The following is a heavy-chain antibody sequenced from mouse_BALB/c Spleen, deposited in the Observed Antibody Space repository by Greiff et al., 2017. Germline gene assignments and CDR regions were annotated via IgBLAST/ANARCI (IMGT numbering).Heavy chain of an antibody. V-gene: IGHV8-11*01. Sequence: KESGPGILQPSQTLSLTCSFSGFSLSTYGIGVGWIRQPSGKGLEWLAHIWWNDNKYYNTALKSRLTISKDTSNNQVFLKIASVDTADTATYYCARIEGDYRYDGGFYFDYWGQGTTLTVSS. CDR2: IWWNDNK. CDR1: GFSLSTYGIG. CDR3: ARIEGDYRYDGGFYFDY. D-gene: IGHD2-14*01. J-gene: IGHJ2*01.